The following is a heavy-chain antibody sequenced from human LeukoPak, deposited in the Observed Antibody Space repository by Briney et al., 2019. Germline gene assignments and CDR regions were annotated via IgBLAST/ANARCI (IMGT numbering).Heavy chain of an antibody. J-gene: IGHJ4*02. Sequence: SETLSLTCTVSGGSISSYHWSWIRQPPGKGLEWIGYISYSGSTNYNPSLKSRVTISVDTSKNQFSLKLSSVTAADTAVYYCTRQTLMGYYFDFWGQGTLVTVSS. CDR3: TRQTLMGYYFDF. CDR2: ISYSGST. D-gene: IGHD3-10*01. CDR1: GGSISSYH. V-gene: IGHV4-59*01.